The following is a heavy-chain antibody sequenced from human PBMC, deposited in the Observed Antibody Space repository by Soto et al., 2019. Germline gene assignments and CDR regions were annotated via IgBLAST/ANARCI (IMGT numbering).Heavy chain of an antibody. J-gene: IGHJ6*02. CDR3: ARGGKYCTNGVWSFYGMDV. CDR1: GYTFTSYG. Sequence: ASVKVSCKASGYTFTSYGISWVRQDPGQGLEWMGWISAYNGNTNYAQKLQGRVTMTTDTSTSTAYMELRSLRSDDTAVYYCARGGKYCTNGVWSFYGMDVWGQGTTVTVS. V-gene: IGHV1-18*01. CDR2: ISAYNGNT. D-gene: IGHD2-8*01.